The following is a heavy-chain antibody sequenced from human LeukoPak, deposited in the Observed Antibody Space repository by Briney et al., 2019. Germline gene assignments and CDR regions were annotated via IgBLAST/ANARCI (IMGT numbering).Heavy chain of an antibody. J-gene: IGHJ5*02. Sequence: GASVKVSCKASGYTFTGYYMHWVRQAPGQGLERMGWINPNSGGTNYAQKFQGRVTMTRDTSISTAYMELSRLRSDDTAVYYCARDPLQYSSGWYYVSAGSGFDPWGQGTLVTVSS. D-gene: IGHD6-19*01. V-gene: IGHV1-2*02. CDR2: INPNSGGT. CDR1: GYTFTGYY. CDR3: ARDPLQYSSGWYYVSAGSGFDP.